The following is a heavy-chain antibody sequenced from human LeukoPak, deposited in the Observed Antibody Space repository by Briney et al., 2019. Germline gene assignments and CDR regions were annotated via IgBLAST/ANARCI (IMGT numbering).Heavy chain of an antibody. CDR3: AREGIAAAENWFDP. D-gene: IGHD6-13*01. Sequence: PGGSLRLSCAASGFTFSSYAMSWVRQAPGKGLEWIGEINHSGSTNYNPSLKSRVTISVDTSKNQFSLKLSSVTAADTAVYYCAREGIAAAENWFDPWGQGTLVTVSS. V-gene: IGHV4-34*01. J-gene: IGHJ5*02. CDR2: INHSGST. CDR1: GFTFSSYA.